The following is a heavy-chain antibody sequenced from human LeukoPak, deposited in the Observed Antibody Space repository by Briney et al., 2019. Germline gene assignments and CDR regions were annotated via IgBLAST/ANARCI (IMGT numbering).Heavy chain of an antibody. CDR3: ARGRVTTVTSYIDY. CDR1: GGSFSGYY. V-gene: IGHV4-34*01. Sequence: PSETLSLTCAVFGGSFSGYYWSWIRQSPGKGLEWIGDINHGGSTNYSPSLKSRVSVASDTFKKQFSLRLTSVTAADTAVYFCARGRVTTVTSYIDYWGQGTLVTVSS. J-gene: IGHJ4*02. D-gene: IGHD4-17*01. CDR2: INHGGST.